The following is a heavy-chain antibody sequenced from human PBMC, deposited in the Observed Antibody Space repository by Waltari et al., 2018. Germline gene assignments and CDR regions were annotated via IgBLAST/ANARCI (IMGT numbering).Heavy chain of an antibody. D-gene: IGHD4-17*01. CDR1: GGSISSSSYY. J-gene: IGHJ4*02. CDR2: IYYSGST. V-gene: IGHV4-39*01. Sequence: QLQLQESGPGLVKPSETLSLTCTVSGGSISSSSYYWGWISQPPGKGLEWIGSIYYSGSTYYNPSLKSRVTISVDTSKNQFSLKLSSVTAADTAVYYFARGVYGDYSSTTFDYWGQGTLVTVSS. CDR3: ARGVYGDYSSTTFDY.